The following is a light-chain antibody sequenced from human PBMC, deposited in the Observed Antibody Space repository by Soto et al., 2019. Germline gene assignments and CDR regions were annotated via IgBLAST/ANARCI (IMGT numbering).Light chain of an antibody. CDR1: QGISNY. CDR3: QRYNGAPYT. CDR2: AAS. J-gene: IGKJ2*01. V-gene: IGKV1-27*01. Sequence: DIRMTQSPSSLSASVGDRVTITCRASQGISNYLAWYQQRPGKVPQVLIYAASTLQSGVPSRFSGRGSGTDFTLTIDSLQAEDVATYYCQRYNGAPYTFGQGTKLEIK.